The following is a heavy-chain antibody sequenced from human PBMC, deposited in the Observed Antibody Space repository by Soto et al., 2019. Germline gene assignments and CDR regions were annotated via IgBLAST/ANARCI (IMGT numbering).Heavy chain of an antibody. CDR3: ASRSRGDDGHGMHV. J-gene: IGHJ6*02. CDR2: IYYSGST. D-gene: IGHD3-3*01. CDR1: GGSISSSDW. Sequence: TLSLTCAVSGGSISSSDWWTWVRRPPGKGLEWIGYIYYSGSTYYNPSLKSRVTISVDTSKNQFSLKLSSVTAADTAVYYCASRSRGDDGHGMHVCGQGTAVTV. V-gene: IGHV4-31*11.